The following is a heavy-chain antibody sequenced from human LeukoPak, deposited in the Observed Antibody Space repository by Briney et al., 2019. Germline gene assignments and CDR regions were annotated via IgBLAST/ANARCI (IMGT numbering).Heavy chain of an antibody. CDR2: IYPKSGGT. V-gene: IGHV1-2*02. Sequence: ASVKVSCKASGYTCADYFIHWVRQAPGQGLEWMGWIYPKSGGTNSAQKFQGRVTMTRDTSISTAYMELSRLKFDDTAVYYCARASTSGYRDWLDPWGQGTLVTVSS. J-gene: IGHJ5*02. D-gene: IGHD3-9*01. CDR3: ARASTSGYRDWLDP. CDR1: GYTCADYF.